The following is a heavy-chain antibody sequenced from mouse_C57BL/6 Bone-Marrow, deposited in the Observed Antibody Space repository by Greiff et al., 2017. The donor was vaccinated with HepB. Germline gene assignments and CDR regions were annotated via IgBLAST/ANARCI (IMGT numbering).Heavy chain of an antibody. CDR2: SRNKANDYTT. J-gene: IGHJ4*01. V-gene: IGHV7-1*01. D-gene: IGHD1-1*01. Sequence: EVNVVESGGGLVQSGRSLRLSCATSGFTFSDFYMEWVRQAPGKGLEWIAASRNKANDYTTEYSASVKGRFIVSRDTSQSILYLQMNALRAEDTAIYYCARDYYGDAMDYWGQGTSVTVSS. CDR1: GFTFSDFY. CDR3: ARDYYGDAMDY.